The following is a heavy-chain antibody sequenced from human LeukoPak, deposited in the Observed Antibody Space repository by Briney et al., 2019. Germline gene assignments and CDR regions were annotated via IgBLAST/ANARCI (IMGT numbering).Heavy chain of an antibody. Sequence: ASVKVSCKASGYTFSGHYMHWLRQAPGQGLEWMGWINANSGDTRSVQKFQGRVTMTRDTSISTVYMEVSSLRSDDTAVYYCARLNGDREFDYWGQGTLVTVSS. V-gene: IGHV1-2*02. J-gene: IGHJ4*02. D-gene: IGHD7-27*01. CDR1: GYTFSGHY. CDR2: INANSGDT. CDR3: ARLNGDREFDY.